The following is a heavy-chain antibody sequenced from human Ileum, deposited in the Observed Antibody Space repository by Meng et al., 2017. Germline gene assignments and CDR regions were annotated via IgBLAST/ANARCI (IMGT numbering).Heavy chain of an antibody. Sequence: ASVKVSCKASGYTFTNYLVHWVRQAPGQGLEWMGVINPSGGSTTYAQKFQGRVIMTRDASTSTVYMDLSSLRSEDTAGYYCAKEQIHTAPDYWGQGKLVTVSS. J-gene: IGHJ4*02. D-gene: IGHD5-18*01. CDR1: GYTFTNYL. CDR2: INPSGGST. V-gene: IGHV1-46*01. CDR3: AKEQIHTAPDY.